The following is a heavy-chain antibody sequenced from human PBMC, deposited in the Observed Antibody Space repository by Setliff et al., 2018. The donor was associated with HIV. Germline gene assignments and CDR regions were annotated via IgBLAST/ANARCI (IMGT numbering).Heavy chain of an antibody. Sequence: ASVKVSCKAFGYTFTSYFLHWVRQAPGQGLEWLGIIAPNGGATNNAQKLQGRLTVTTDKSTGTLYMELSNLRSDDSAVYYCARAGGGATDQAFDIWGQGTMVTVSS. CDR3: ARAGGGATDQAFDI. CDR2: IAPNGGAT. J-gene: IGHJ3*02. V-gene: IGHV1-46*01. CDR1: GYTFTSYF. D-gene: IGHD2-2*01.